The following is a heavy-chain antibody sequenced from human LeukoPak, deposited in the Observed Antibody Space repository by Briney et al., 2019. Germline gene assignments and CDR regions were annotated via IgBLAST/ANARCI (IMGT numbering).Heavy chain of an antibody. D-gene: IGHD3-3*01. Sequence: ASVKVSCKASGYTFTTYDINWVRQATGQGLEWMGWMNPNSGYTGYAQKFQGRVTITRDTSISTAYMELSRLRSDDTAVYYCARDGKFLEWYGQTSYYVDVWGKGTTVTVSS. J-gene: IGHJ6*03. CDR1: GYTFTTYD. V-gene: IGHV1-8*03. CDR3: ARDGKFLEWYGQTSYYVDV. CDR2: MNPNSGYT.